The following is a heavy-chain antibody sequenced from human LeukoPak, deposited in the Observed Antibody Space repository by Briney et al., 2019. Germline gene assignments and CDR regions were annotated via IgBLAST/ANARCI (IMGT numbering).Heavy chain of an antibody. CDR3: ARHYYYDSSGYWALY. J-gene: IGHJ4*02. CDR1: GFTVSSNY. V-gene: IGHV3-53*01. D-gene: IGHD3-22*01. CDR2: IYSGGST. Sequence: GGSLRLSCAASGFTVSSNYMSWVRQAPGKGLEWVSVIYSGGSTYYADSVKGRFTISRDNSKNTLYLQMNSLRAEDTAVYYCARHYYYDSSGYWALYWGQGTLVTASS.